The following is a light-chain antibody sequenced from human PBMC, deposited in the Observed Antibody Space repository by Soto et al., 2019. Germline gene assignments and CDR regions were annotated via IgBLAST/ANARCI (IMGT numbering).Light chain of an antibody. J-gene: IGLJ1*01. CDR1: SSNIGSNY. V-gene: IGLV1-47*01. CDR3: AAWDDSLSGPV. Sequence: QSVLTQPPSASGTPGQRVTISCSGSSSNIGSNYVYWYQQLPGTAPKLLIYRNNQRPSGVPDRFSGSKSGTSAFLAISGLRSEDEADYYCAAWDDSLSGPVFGTGTKLTVL. CDR2: RNN.